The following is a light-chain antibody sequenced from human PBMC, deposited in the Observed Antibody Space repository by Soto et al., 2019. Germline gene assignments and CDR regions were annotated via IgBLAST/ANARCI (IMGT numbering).Light chain of an antibody. CDR1: SSDVGSYKL. J-gene: IGLJ3*02. V-gene: IGLV2-23*02. Sequence: QSVLTQPASVSGSPGQSITISCTGTSSDVGSYKLVSWYQQHADKAPKLMIYDVSKRPSGISNRFSGSKSGSTASLTISGLQAEDEADYYCCSYAGSTTSWVFGGGTKVTVL. CDR3: CSYAGSTTSWV. CDR2: DVS.